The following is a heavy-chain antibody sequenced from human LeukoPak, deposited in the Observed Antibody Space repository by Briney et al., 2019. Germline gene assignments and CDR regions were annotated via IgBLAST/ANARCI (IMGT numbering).Heavy chain of an antibody. CDR1: GYIFNDHG. CDR2: ISTDNGNT. Sequence: ASVKVSCKASGYIFNDHGITWVRQAPGQGLEWLGWISTDNGNTIYARMLQGRVTLTTDTSTSTAYMELRRLRSDDTAIYYCARGFSNGRYDDFDSWGQGTLVTVSS. CDR3: ARGFSNGRYDDFDS. J-gene: IGHJ4*02. D-gene: IGHD6-19*01. V-gene: IGHV1-18*01.